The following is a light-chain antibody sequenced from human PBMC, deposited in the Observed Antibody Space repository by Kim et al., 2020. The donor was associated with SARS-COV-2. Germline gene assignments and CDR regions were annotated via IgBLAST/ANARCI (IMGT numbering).Light chain of an antibody. V-gene: IGLV1-40*01. Sequence: GQRVNTSCPGSSSNIGAGCYVHWYQQLPGTAPKLLICGNSNRPSGVPDRFSGSKSGTSASLAITGLQAEDEADYYCQSYDSSLSVVFGGGTQLTVL. CDR1: SSNIGAGCY. CDR3: QSYDSSLSVV. J-gene: IGLJ2*01. CDR2: GNS.